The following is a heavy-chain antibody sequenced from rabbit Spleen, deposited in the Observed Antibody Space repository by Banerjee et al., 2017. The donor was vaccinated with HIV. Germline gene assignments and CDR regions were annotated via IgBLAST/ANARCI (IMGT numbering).Heavy chain of an antibody. D-gene: IGHD1-1*01. V-gene: IGHV1S40*01. J-gene: IGHJ4*01. CDR3: ARDTGSGHYIDAYFDL. CDR1: GFSFSGSHY. CDR2: IYAGGSGTT. Sequence: QSLEESGGDLVKPGASLTLTCTASGFSFSGSHYMCWVRQAPGKGLEWIACIYAGGSGTTYYASWAKGRFTISKTSSTTVTLQMTSLTAADTATYFCARDTGSGHYIDAYFDLWGPGTLVTVS.